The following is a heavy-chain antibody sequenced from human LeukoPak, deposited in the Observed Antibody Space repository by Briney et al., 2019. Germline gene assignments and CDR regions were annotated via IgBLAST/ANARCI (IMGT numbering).Heavy chain of an antibody. CDR2: ISSSSSYI. V-gene: IGHV3-21*04. CDR1: GFTFSSYS. CDR3: AKAMIVVVFDAFDI. D-gene: IGHD3-22*01. Sequence: PGGSLRLSCAASGFTFSSYSMNWVRQAPGKGLEWVSSISSSSSYIYYADSVKGRFTISRDNAKNSLYLQMNSLRAEDTAVYYCAKAMIVVVFDAFDIWGQGTMVTVSS. J-gene: IGHJ3*02.